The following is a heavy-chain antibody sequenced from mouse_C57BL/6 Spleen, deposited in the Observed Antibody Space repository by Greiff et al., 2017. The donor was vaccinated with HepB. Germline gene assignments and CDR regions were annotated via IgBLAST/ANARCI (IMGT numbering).Heavy chain of an antibody. J-gene: IGHJ3*01. CDR1: GYTFTDYN. CDR3: ARWGIYYDYDWFAY. CDR2: INPNNGGT. D-gene: IGHD2-4*01. Sequence: VQLQQSGPELVKPGASVKMSCKASGYTFTDYNMHWVKQSHGKSLEWIGYINPNNGGTSYNQKFKGKATLTVNKSSSTAYMELRSLTSEDSAVYYCARWGIYYDYDWFAYWGQGTLVTVSA. V-gene: IGHV1-22*01.